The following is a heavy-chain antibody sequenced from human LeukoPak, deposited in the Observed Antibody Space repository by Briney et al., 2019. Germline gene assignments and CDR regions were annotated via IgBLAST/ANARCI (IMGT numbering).Heavy chain of an antibody. CDR2: INPNSGGT. J-gene: IGHJ4*02. V-gene: IGHV1-2*02. Sequence: ASVKVSCKAPGYTFTGYYMHWVRQAPGQGLEWMGWINPNSGGTNYAQKFQGRVTMTRDTSISTAYMELSRLRSDDTAVYYCALPDPIIVVVPAALDYWGQGTLVTVSS. D-gene: IGHD2-2*01. CDR1: GYTFTGYY. CDR3: ALPDPIIVVVPAALDY.